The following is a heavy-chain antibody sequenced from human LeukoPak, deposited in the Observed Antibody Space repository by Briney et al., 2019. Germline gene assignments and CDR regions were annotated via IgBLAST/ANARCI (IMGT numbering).Heavy chain of an antibody. Sequence: SETLSLTCTVSGGSISSSSYYWGWIRQPPGKGLEWIGSIYYSGTTYYNPSLKSRVTISVDTSNNHFSLKLSSVTAPDTAVYYCASTYRSSPYYFDYWGQGTLVTVSS. CDR3: ASTYRSSPYYFDY. CDR1: GGSISSSSYY. J-gene: IGHJ4*02. D-gene: IGHD6-13*01. CDR2: IYYSGTT. V-gene: IGHV4-39*02.